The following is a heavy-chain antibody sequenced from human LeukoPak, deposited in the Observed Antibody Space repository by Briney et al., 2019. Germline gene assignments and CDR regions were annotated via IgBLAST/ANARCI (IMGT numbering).Heavy chain of an antibody. V-gene: IGHV3-11*01. CDR1: GFAFSDYY. J-gene: IGHJ4*02. D-gene: IGHD3-10*01. CDR3: ARGETMVRGVYNY. Sequence: GSLRLSCAASGFAFSDYYMSWIRQAPGKGLEWVSDISSSGSTIYYADSVKGRFTISRDNAKNSLYLQMNSLRAEDTAVYYCARGETMVRGVYNYWGQGTLVTVSS. CDR2: ISSSGSTI.